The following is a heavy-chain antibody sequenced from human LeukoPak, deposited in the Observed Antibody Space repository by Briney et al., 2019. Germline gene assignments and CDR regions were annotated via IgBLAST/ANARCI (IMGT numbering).Heavy chain of an antibody. CDR2: IYYSGST. V-gene: IGHV4-61*01. Sequence: PSETLSLTCSVSGGSISSGSYYWSWIRQPPGKGLEWIGYIYYSGSTNYNPSLKSRVTISVDTSKNQFSLKLSSVTAADTAVYYCARHRSSGYYPWYFDLWGRGTLVTVSS. CDR1: GGSISSGSYY. CDR3: ARHRSSGYYPWYFDL. D-gene: IGHD3-22*01. J-gene: IGHJ2*01.